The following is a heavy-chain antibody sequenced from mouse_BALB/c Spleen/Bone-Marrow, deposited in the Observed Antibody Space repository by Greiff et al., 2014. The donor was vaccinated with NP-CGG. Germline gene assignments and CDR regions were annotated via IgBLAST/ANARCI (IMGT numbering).Heavy chain of an antibody. CDR3: ANYDGGFAY. Sequence: EVQLQQSGPELVKPGASVKISCKASDYSFTGYYMHWVKQSHVKSLEWIGRINPYNGATSYNQNFKDKASLTVDKSSSTAYMELHSLTSEDSAVYYCANYDGGFAYWGQGTLVTVSA. V-gene: IGHV1-31*01. J-gene: IGHJ3*01. CDR2: INPYNGAT. D-gene: IGHD2-4*01. CDR1: DYSFTGYY.